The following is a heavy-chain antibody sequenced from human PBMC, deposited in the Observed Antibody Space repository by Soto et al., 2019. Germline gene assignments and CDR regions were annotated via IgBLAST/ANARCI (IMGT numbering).Heavy chain of an antibody. CDR1: GCTFTNYH. CDR3: ARGGGGRWYSGDY. CDR2: MNPNSGDT. Sequence: QVQLVQSGAEVKKPGASVTVSCKASGCTFTNYHIHWVRQATGQGLDWMGWMNPNSGDTGYAQKFQGRVTMTRDTSITAAYMELSGLRSEDTAVYYCARGGGGRWYSGDYWGQGTLVTVSS. J-gene: IGHJ4*02. V-gene: IGHV1-8*01. D-gene: IGHD6-13*01.